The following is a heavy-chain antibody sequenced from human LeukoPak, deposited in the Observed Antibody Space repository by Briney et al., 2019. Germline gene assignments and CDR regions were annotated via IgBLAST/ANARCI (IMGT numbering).Heavy chain of an antibody. V-gene: IGHV5-51*01. Sequence: GESLTISCKGSGYSFTSYWIGWVRQMPGKGLEWMGIIYPGDSDTRYSPSFQGQVTISADKSISTAYLQWSSLKASDTAMYYCARRPSPRYCSGGSCYSEVWDYFDYWGQGTLVTVSS. CDR3: ARRPSPRYCSGGSCYSEVWDYFDY. CDR2: IYPGDSDT. J-gene: IGHJ4*02. D-gene: IGHD2-15*01. CDR1: GYSFTSYW.